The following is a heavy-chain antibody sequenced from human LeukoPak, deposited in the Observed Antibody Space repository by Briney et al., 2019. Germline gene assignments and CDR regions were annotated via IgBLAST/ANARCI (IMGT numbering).Heavy chain of an antibody. Sequence: SETLSLTCTVSGGSISSSSYYWGWIRQPPGKGLEWIGSIYYSGSTYYNPSLKSRVTISVDTSKNQFSLKLSSVTAADTAVYYCARPNVDTAMVGAISDTYYYYYYYVDVWGKGTTVTVSS. J-gene: IGHJ6*03. CDR3: ARPNVDTAMVGAISDTYYYYYYYVDV. V-gene: IGHV4-39*01. CDR1: GGSISSSSYY. D-gene: IGHD5-18*01. CDR2: IYYSGST.